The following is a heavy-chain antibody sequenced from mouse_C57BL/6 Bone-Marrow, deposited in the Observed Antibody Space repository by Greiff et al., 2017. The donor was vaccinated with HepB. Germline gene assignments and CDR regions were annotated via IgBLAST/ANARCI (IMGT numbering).Heavy chain of an antibody. D-gene: IGHD1-1*01. CDR3: ARPATVVAKDWYFDV. J-gene: IGHJ1*03. CDR2: IYPRSGNT. Sequence: QVQLQQSGAELARPGASVKLSCKASGYTFTSYGISWVKQRTGQGLEWIGEIYPRSGNTYYNEKFKGKATLTAYKSSSTAYMELRSLTSEDSAVYFCARPATVVAKDWYFDVWGTGTTVTVSS. V-gene: IGHV1-81*01. CDR1: GYTFTSYG.